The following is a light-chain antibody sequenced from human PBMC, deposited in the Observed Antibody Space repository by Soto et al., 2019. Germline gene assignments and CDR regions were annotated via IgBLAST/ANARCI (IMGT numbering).Light chain of an antibody. CDR3: SSYTRSSTLVV. Sequence: SVLTQPASVSGSPGQSITISCTGTSSDVGGYDYVSWYQQHPGQAPKVMIYAVSNRPSGGSNRFSGSKSGNTASLTLSGLQAEDEADYYCSSYTRSSTLVVFGGGTKLPVL. V-gene: IGLV2-14*01. J-gene: IGLJ2*01. CDR1: SSDVGGYDY. CDR2: AVS.